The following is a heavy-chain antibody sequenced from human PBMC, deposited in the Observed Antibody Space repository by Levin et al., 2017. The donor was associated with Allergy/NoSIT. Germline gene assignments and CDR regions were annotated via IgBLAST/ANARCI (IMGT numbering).Heavy chain of an antibody. J-gene: IGHJ3*02. CDR1: GGSISSSNW. V-gene: IGHV4-4*02. D-gene: IGHD3-9*01. Sequence: LSLPCAVSGGSISSSNWWSWVRQPPCPVLSFLVSLSPLFLPPSPPSLKSRVTISVDKSKNQFSLKLSSVTAADTAVYYCARVGFDILTGYIAFDIWGQGTMVTVSS. CDR3: ARVGFDILTGYIAFDI. CDR2: LSPLFLP.